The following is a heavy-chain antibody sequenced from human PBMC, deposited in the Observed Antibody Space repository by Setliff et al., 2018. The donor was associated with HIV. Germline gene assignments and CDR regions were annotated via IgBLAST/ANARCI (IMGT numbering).Heavy chain of an antibody. CDR3: ARAEDYSYGDVPFDY. J-gene: IGHJ4*01. Sequence: SETLSLTCTVSGGSINIGKTFWGWIRQPPGKGLEWIGSIHRSGTVYFNPSLSTRINISLDRSKNQFSLKLSSVAAADTAVYYCARAEDYSYGDVPFDYWGHGTLVTVSS. V-gene: IGHV4-39*07. CDR2: IHRSGTV. CDR1: GGSINIGKTF. D-gene: IGHD5-18*01.